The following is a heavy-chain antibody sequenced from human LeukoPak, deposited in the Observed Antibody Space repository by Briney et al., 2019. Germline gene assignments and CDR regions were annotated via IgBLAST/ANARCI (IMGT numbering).Heavy chain of an antibody. CDR2: ISSSSTSI. CDR3: AREFSVVGNFDY. Sequence: GGSLRLSRSDSGLLFSDFIDHTMVWVRQAPGKGLEWVSYISSSSTSISYADSVRGRFSISRDNAQRSLYLHMNSLRDEDTAVYYCAREFSVVGNFDYWGQGTLVIVSS. CDR1: GLLFSDFIDHT. J-gene: IGHJ4*02. V-gene: IGHV3-21*01. D-gene: IGHD2-21*01.